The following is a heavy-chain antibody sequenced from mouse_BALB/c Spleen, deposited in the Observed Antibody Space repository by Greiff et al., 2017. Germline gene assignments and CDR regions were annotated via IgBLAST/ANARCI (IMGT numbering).Heavy chain of an antibody. D-gene: IGHD1-1*01. V-gene: IGHV2-9*02. CDR1: GFSLTSYG. J-gene: IGHJ3*01. CDR2: IWAGGST. Sequence: VKLMESGPGLVAPSQSLSITCTVSGFSLTSYGVHWVRQPPGKGLEWLGVIWAGGSTNYNSALMSRLSISKDNSKSQVFLKMNSLQTDDTAMYYCATPTVVATDWFAYWGQGTLVTVSA. CDR3: ATPTVVATDWFAY.